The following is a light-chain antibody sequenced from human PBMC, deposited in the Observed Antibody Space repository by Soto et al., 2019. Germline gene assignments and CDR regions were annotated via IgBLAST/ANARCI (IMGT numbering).Light chain of an antibody. CDR2: YAY. J-gene: IGKJ5*01. CDR1: QRVSNN. Sequence: EIMMTQSPATLSVSPGERATLSCRASQRVSNNLAWYQQKPGQAPRLLIYYAYTIVTSIPARFSGSGSGTEFTLTISSRQSEDFALYYCHQYNSWPHLTFGQGTRLEIK. CDR3: HQYNSWPHLT. V-gene: IGKV3-15*01.